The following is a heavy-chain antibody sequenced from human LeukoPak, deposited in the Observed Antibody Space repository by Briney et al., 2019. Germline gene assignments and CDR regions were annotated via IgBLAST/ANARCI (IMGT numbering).Heavy chain of an antibody. CDR1: GITLSSYA. V-gene: IGHV3-23*01. CDR2: ITGSGADT. D-gene: IGHD4-17*01. J-gene: IGHJ4*02. Sequence: PGGSLRLSCAGSGITLSSYALSWVRQAPGTGLEWVSAITGSGADTDYADSVKGRFTISRDNSKNTLYLQMNSLRAEDTAVYYCARVGTTLDYWGQGTLVTVSS. CDR3: ARVGTTLDY.